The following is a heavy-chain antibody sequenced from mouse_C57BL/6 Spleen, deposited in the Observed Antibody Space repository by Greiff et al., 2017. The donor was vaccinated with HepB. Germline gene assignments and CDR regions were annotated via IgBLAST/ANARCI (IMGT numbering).Heavy chain of an antibody. J-gene: IGHJ4*01. CDR3: ARWGTTVVAPYYYAMDY. V-gene: IGHV1-82*01. D-gene: IGHD1-1*01. CDR1: GYAFSSSW. CDR2: IYPGDGDT. Sequence: QVQLQQSGPELVKPGASVKISCKASGYAFSSSWMNWVKQRPGKGLEWIGRIYPGDGDTNYNGKFKGKATLTADKSSSTAYMQRSSLTSEDSAVYFCARWGTTVVAPYYYAMDYWGQGTSVTVSS.